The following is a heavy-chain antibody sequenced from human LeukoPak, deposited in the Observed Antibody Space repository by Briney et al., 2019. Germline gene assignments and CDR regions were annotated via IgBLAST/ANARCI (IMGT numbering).Heavy chain of an antibody. D-gene: IGHD3-10*01. J-gene: IGHJ6*02. CDR3: ARYHGSGSYYPPNYYGMDV. Sequence: PGGSLRLSCAASGFTVSSNYMSWVRQAPGKGLEWVSVIYTGGSTYYADSVKGRFTISRDNAKNSLYLQMNSLRAEDTAVYYCARYHGSGSYYPPNYYGMDVWGQGTTVTVSS. CDR2: IYTGGST. V-gene: IGHV3-53*01. CDR1: GFTVSSNY.